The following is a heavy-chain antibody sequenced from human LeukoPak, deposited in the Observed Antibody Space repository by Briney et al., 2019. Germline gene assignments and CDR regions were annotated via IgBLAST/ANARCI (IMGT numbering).Heavy chain of an antibody. CDR2: ISGGSSTI. CDR3: ARTRLGAAYFDC. CDR1: GFTLSSYS. D-gene: IGHD6-25*01. Sequence: GGSLRLSCAASGFTLSSYSMNWVRQAPGKGLEWVSYISGGSSTIYNADSVKGRFTISRDNARNSLYLQLNSLRAEDTAVYYCARTRLGAAYFDCWGQGTLVTVSS. V-gene: IGHV3-48*04. J-gene: IGHJ4*02.